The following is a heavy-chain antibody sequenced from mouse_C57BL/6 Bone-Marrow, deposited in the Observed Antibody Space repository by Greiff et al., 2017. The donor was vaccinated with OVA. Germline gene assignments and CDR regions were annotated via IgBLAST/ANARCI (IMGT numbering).Heavy chain of an antibody. J-gene: IGHJ2*01. D-gene: IGHD1-1*01. CDR2: IDPNSGGT. CDR1: GYPFTSYW. Sequence: VQLQQPAAELVKPAASAKLSCKASGYPFTSYWMHWVVQRPGRGLEWNGRIDPNSGGTKYNEKFKSKATLTVDKPSTTAYMLLSSLTSEDSAVYYCARGGRYYYGSSYFDYWGQGITLTVSS. V-gene: IGHV1-72*01. CDR3: ARGGRYYYGSSYFDY.